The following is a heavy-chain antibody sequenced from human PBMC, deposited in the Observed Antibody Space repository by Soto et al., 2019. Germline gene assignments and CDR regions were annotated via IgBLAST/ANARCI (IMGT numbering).Heavy chain of an antibody. V-gene: IGHV3-74*01. CDR1: GFTFSNYW. D-gene: IGHD3-10*01. Sequence: EVQLVESGGGLVQPGGSLRLSCGASGFTFSNYWMHWVRQVPGEGLVWVSRINGDGSFTRFADSVKGRFTISRDNAKNTLYLQMNSLRVYDTAVYYCARVGGGSGNFDYWGQGTLVTVSS. CDR3: ARVGGGSGNFDY. J-gene: IGHJ4*02. CDR2: INGDGSFT.